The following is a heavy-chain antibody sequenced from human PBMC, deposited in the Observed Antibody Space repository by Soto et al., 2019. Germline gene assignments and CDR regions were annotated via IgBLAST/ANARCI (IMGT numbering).Heavy chain of an antibody. CDR3: TTRTGYIWGSSDN. J-gene: IGHJ4*02. CDR2: IKSKTDGGTT. V-gene: IGHV3-15*01. CDR1: GYTFSNAW. D-gene: IGHD3-16*01. Sequence: PGGSLRLSCAASGYTFSNAWMNWVRQAPGKGLEWVGRIKSKTDGGTTDYAAPVKGRSTISRDDSKNTLYLQMNSLKTEDTAVYYCTTRTGYIWGSSDNWGQGTLVTVSS.